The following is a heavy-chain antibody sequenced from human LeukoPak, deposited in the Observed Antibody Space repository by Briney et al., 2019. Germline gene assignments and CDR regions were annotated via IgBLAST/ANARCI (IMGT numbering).Heavy chain of an antibody. CDR1: GFTFSNHW. V-gene: IGHV3-74*01. CDR2: INRGGSRT. CDR3: ARGGSDTAMAHDY. D-gene: IGHD5-18*01. J-gene: IGHJ4*02. Sequence: GGSLRLSCAASGFTFSNHWMHWVRQAPGKGLMWVSRINRGGSRTDYADSVKGRFTISRDDAKNTLYLQLNSLRAEDTAVYFCARGGSDTAMAHDYWGQGTLVTVSS.